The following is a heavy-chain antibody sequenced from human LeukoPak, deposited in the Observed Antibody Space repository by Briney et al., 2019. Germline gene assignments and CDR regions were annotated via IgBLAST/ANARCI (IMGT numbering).Heavy chain of an antibody. J-gene: IGHJ4*02. D-gene: IGHD5-12*01. Sequence: GGALRLSCAASGFTFDDYGMSWVRQAPGKGLEWVSGINWNGGSTGYADSVKGRFTISRDNAKNSLYLQMNSLRAEDTALYHCARVGYSGYDSNFDYWGQGTLVTVSS. CDR3: ARVGYSGYDSNFDY. CDR2: INWNGGST. V-gene: IGHV3-20*01. CDR1: GFTFDDYG.